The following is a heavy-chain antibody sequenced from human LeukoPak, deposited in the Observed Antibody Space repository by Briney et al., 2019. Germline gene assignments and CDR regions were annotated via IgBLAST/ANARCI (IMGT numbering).Heavy chain of an antibody. Sequence: GESLKISCKGSGYSFTNYFIGWVRQMPGKGLEWMGIISPGDSDTRYSPSFQGHVTISADKSISTAYLQWSSLKASDTAMYYCARRRDLYSGSYYPFDYWGQGTLVTVSS. CDR2: ISPGDSDT. CDR1: GYSFTNYF. J-gene: IGHJ4*02. CDR3: ARRRDLYSGSYYPFDY. V-gene: IGHV5-51*01. D-gene: IGHD1-26*01.